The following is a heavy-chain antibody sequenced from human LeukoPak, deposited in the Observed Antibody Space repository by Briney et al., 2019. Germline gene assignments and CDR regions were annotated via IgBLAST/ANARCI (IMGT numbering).Heavy chain of an antibody. CDR1: GFTFSDYG. D-gene: IGHD3-10*01. V-gene: IGHV3-23*01. J-gene: IGHJ6*03. Sequence: GGSLRLSCAAAGFTFSDYGMNWVRQAPGKGLEWVSGISGSGISTYYADSVKGRFTISRDNSKNTLYLQMNSLRAEDTAVYYCARYGSGSYYSGDYYYYYMDVWGKGTTVTVSS. CDR2: ISGSGIST. CDR3: ARYGSGSYYSGDYYYYYMDV.